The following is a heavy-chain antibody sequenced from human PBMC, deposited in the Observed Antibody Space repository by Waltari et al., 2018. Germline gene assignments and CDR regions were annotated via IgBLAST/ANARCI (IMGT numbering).Heavy chain of an antibody. V-gene: IGHV1-2*06. Sequence: QVQLVQSGAEVKKPGASVKVSCKASGYTFTGYYMHWVRQAPGQGLEWMGRINPNSGGTNYAQKFQGRVTMTRDTSISTAYMELSRLRSDDTAVYYCARVVREAAGRNELYYYYYMDVWGKGTTVTVSS. J-gene: IGHJ6*03. D-gene: IGHD6-13*01. CDR2: INPNSGGT. CDR1: GYTFTGYY. CDR3: ARVVREAAGRNELYYYYYMDV.